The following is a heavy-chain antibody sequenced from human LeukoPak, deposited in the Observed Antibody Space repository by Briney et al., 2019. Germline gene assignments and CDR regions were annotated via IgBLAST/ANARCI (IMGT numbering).Heavy chain of an antibody. CDR3: AKVPSWYCSGGSCYHLDY. V-gene: IGHV3-30*02. Sequence: GGSLRLSCAASGFTFDKFGMHWVRQAPGKGLEWVAFIRYDGSDKYYADSVKGRFTISRDNSKNTLHLQMNSLRAEDTAVYYCAKVPSWYCSGGSCYHLDYWGQGTLVTVSS. D-gene: IGHD2-15*01. CDR2: IRYDGSDK. J-gene: IGHJ4*02. CDR1: GFTFDKFG.